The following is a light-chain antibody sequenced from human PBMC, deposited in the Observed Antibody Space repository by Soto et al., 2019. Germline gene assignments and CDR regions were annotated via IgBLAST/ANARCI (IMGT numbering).Light chain of an antibody. J-gene: IGLJ1*01. Sequence: QSVLTQPRSASGSTGPSVAFSCTGTSSDVGAYNYVSWYQHHPGKAPKLMVYEVNKRPSGVPDRFSCSKSGNTASLTVSGLQAEDEADYYCTSHAGTINFPFICGTGTKVT. V-gene: IGLV2-8*01. CDR3: TSHAGTINFPFI. CDR2: EVN. CDR1: SSDVGAYNY.